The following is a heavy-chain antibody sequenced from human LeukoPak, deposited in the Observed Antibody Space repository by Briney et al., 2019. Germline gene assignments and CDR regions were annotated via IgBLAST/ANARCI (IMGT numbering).Heavy chain of an antibody. CDR1: GFTFSSYA. J-gene: IGHJ3*02. V-gene: IGHV4-39*01. Sequence: GSLRLSCAASGFTFSSYAMSWVRQAPGKGLEWIGSIYYSGSTYYNPSLKSRVTISVDTSKNQFSLKLSSVTAADTAVYYCARHGTGTTEADAFDIWGQGTTVTVSS. CDR2: IYYSGST. CDR3: ARHGTGTTEADAFDI. D-gene: IGHD1-7*01.